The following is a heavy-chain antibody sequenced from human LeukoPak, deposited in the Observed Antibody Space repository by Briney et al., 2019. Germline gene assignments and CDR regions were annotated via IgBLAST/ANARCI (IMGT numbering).Heavy chain of an antibody. Sequence: GASVKVSYTASDYTFTSYGISRVRQAPGQGLEWMGWISAYNGNTNHAQKLQGRVTMTTDTSTSTAYMELRSLRSDDTVVYYGARDRAAAAAIFDYWGQGTLVTVSS. V-gene: IGHV1-18*01. J-gene: IGHJ4*02. D-gene: IGHD6-13*01. CDR1: DYTFTSYG. CDR2: ISAYNGNT. CDR3: ARDRAAAAAIFDY.